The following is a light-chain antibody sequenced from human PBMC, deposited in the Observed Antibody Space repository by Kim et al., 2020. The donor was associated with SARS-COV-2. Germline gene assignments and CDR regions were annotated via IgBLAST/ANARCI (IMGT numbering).Light chain of an antibody. Sequence: LSPGERAPLSCRASQSVTSSYFAWYQQKPGQAPRLLIYGAFNRAPGIPDRFSGSGSGTDFTLTISRLEPEDFAVYYCQQYGGSTYTFGQGTKLEI. V-gene: IGKV3-20*01. CDR2: GAF. CDR1: QSVTSSY. CDR3: QQYGGSTYT. J-gene: IGKJ2*01.